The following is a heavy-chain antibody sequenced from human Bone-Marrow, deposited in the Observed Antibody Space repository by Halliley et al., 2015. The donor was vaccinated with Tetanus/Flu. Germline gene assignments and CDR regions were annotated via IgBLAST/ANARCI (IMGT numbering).Heavy chain of an antibody. Sequence: SLRLSCAASGFTFSNYAMSWVRQAPGKGLAWVSSITGGDYKTHYTDSVKGRFTISRDNSKNTLYLQMNSLTADDTAVYYCARSAGWLHDSGSPPINCFDPWGQGTLVTVSS. CDR3: ARSAGWLHDSGSPPINCFDP. J-gene: IGHJ5*02. CDR2: ITGGDYKT. CDR1: GFTFSNYA. V-gene: IGHV3-23*01. D-gene: IGHD4-17*01.